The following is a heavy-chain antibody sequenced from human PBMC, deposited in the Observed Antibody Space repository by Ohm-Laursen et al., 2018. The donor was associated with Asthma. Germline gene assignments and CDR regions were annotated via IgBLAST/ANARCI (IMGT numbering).Heavy chain of an antibody. D-gene: IGHD3-10*01. J-gene: IGHJ6*02. CDR3: ASGRAVWFRELGPYYYGMDV. CDR1: GYTFTSYA. Sequence: GASVKVSCKASGYTFTSYAMHWVRQAPGQRLEWMGWINAGNGNTKYSQKFQGRVTITRDTSASTAYMELSSLRSEDTAVYYCASGRAVWFRELGPYYYGMDVWGQGTTVTVSS. V-gene: IGHV1-3*01. CDR2: INAGNGNT.